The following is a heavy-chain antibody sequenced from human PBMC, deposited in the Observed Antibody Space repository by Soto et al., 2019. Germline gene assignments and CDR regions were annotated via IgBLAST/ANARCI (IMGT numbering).Heavy chain of an antibody. D-gene: IGHD7-27*01. Sequence: PGGSLRLSCAASGFTFSSYAVHWVRQPTGKGLEWVSVIGSAGDTYYPGSVKGRFTISRENAKNSLYLQMNSLRAEDTAVYYCARGYLGGFDYWGQGTLVTFSS. CDR1: GFTFSSYA. CDR3: ARGYLGGFDY. V-gene: IGHV3-13*01. J-gene: IGHJ4*02. CDR2: IGSAGDT.